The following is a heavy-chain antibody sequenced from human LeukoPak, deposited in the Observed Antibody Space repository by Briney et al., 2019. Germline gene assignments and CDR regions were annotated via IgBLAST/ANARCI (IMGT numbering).Heavy chain of an antibody. J-gene: IGHJ6*03. V-gene: IGHV3-7*01. CDR2: IKQDGSEK. D-gene: IGHD3-10*01. CDR3: ARDRAILELRYYYYMDV. CDR1: GFTFSSYW. Sequence: GGSLRLSCAASGFTFSSYWMSWVRQAPGKGLEWVANIKQDGSEKYYVDSVKGRFTISRDNAKNSLYLQMNSLRAEDTAVYYCARDRAILELRYYYYMDVWGKGTTVTVSS.